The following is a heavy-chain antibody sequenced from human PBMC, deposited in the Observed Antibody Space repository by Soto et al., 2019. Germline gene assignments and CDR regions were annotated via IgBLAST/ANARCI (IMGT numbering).Heavy chain of an antibody. CDR2: ISGSGGST. CDR3: AKDTNYVKPYYFDY. V-gene: IGHV3-23*01. J-gene: IGHJ4*02. Sequence: GGSLRLSCAASGFLFSSYAMSWVRQAPGKGLEWVSAISGSGGSTYYADSVKGRFTISRDNSKNTLYLQVNSLRAEDTAVYYCAKDTNYVKPYYFDYWGQGTLVTVSS. CDR1: GFLFSSYA. D-gene: IGHD3-10*02.